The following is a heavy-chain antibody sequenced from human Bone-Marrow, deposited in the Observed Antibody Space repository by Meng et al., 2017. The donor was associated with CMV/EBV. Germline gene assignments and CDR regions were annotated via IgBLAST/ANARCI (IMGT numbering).Heavy chain of an antibody. V-gene: IGHV5-51*01. CDR3: ARLSYYYGMDV. Sequence: GESLKISCKGSGYTFSNYWIAWVRQMPGKGLECMGIIYPGNSDTTYSPSFQGHVTISADKSISTAYLQWSSLKASDTAMYYCARLSYYYGMDVWGQGTTVTVSS. CDR1: GYTFSNYW. J-gene: IGHJ6*02. CDR2: IYPGNSDT.